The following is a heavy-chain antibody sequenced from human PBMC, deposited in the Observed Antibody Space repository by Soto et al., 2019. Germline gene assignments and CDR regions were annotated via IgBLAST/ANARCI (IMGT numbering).Heavy chain of an antibody. V-gene: IGHV3-9*01. J-gene: IGHJ6*02. D-gene: IGHD3-3*01. CDR3: AALRGFDRNCFLGYLLGLGL. CDR2: ITWNSDEI. CDR1: GFTFDDYA. Sequence: EVPLVESGGGLVQPGRSLRLSCAASGFTFDDYAMHWVRQRPGRGLEWVSGITWNSDEIGYPDSVKGRFSISRDNGKKFPLLPMDRPGPGDTALFFCAALRGFDRNCFLGYLLGLGLRGPRATVTLSS.